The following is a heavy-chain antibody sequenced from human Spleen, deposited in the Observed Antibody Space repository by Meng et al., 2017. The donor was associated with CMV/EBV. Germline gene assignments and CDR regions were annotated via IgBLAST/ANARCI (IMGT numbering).Heavy chain of an antibody. CDR1: GFTVSNHY. CDR3: ARPWQLYSTSSIPVY. J-gene: IGHJ4*02. CDR2: IYSGGST. Sequence: GGSLRLSCAASGFTVSNHYMSWVRQAPGKGLGWVSLIYSGGSTYYADSVKGRFTISRDNSKSTLYLEMNSLRPEDTAVYYCARPWQLYSTSSIPVYWGQGTVVTVSS. V-gene: IGHV3-53*05. D-gene: IGHD6-6*01.